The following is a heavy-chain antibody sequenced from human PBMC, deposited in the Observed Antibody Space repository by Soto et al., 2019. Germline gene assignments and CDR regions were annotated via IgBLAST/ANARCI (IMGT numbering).Heavy chain of an antibody. Sequence: QVQLQQWGAGLLKPSETLSLTCAVYGGSFSGYYWSWIRQPPWKGLEWIGEINHSGSTNYNPSLKSRVTISVDTSKNQFSLKLSSVTAADTAVYYCARGPTSFNGIAAAGTRGSTFDIWGLGTMVTVSS. CDR3: ARGPTSFNGIAAAGTRGSTFDI. V-gene: IGHV4-34*01. CDR2: INHSGST. D-gene: IGHD6-13*01. CDR1: GGSFSGYY. J-gene: IGHJ3*02.